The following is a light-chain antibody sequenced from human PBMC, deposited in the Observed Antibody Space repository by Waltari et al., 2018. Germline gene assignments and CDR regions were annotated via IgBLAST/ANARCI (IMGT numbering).Light chain of an antibody. Sequence: DIQMTQSPSTLSASVGDRVTITCRASPSINNWLAWYQQKPGKAPHLLIYRASSLESGVPSKFGGSGSGTEFTLTISSLQPDDFATYYCQQYHKYPWTFGQGTKVEIK. CDR1: PSINNW. CDR2: RAS. J-gene: IGKJ1*01. CDR3: QQYHKYPWT. V-gene: IGKV1-5*03.